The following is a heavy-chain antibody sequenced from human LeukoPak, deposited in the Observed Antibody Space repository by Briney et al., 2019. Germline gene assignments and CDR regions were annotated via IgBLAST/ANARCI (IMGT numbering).Heavy chain of an antibody. Sequence: GGSLRLSCAASGLTFSSYWMSWVRQAPGKGLEWVANIKQDGSEKYYVDSVKGRFTISRDNAKNSLYLQMNSLRAEDTAVYYCARARFKGRFDYWGQGTLVTVSS. J-gene: IGHJ4*02. CDR3: ARARFKGRFDY. CDR1: GLTFSSYW. V-gene: IGHV3-7*01. CDR2: IKQDGSEK.